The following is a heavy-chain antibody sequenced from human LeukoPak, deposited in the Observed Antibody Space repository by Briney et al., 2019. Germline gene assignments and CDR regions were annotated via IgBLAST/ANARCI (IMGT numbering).Heavy chain of an antibody. D-gene: IGHD3-3*01. CDR1: GYTFTSYG. V-gene: IGHV1-18*01. CDR3: ARVRVIFGVLINAFDI. Sequence: GASVKVSCKASGYTFTSYGISWVRQAPGQGLEWMGWISAYNGNTNYAQKLQGRVTMTTDTSTSTAYMELRSLRSDDTAVYYCARVRVIFGVLINAFDIWGQGTMVTVSS. CDR2: ISAYNGNT. J-gene: IGHJ3*02.